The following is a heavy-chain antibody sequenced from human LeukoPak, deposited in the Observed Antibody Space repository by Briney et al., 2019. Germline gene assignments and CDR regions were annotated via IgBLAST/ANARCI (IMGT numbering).Heavy chain of an antibody. CDR3: ARIGYSSSLGDY. CDR1: GGSFSGYY. CDR2: INHSGST. J-gene: IGHJ4*02. V-gene: IGHV4-34*01. Sequence: SETLSLTCAVYGGSFSGYYWSWIRQPPGKGLEWIGEINHSGSTNYNPSLKSRVTISVDTSKNQFSLKLSSVTAADTAVYYCARIGYSSSLGDYWGQGTLVTVSS. D-gene: IGHD6-6*01.